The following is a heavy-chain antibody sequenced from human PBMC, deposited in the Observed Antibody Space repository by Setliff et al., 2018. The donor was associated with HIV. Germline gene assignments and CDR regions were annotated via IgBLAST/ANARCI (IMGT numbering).Heavy chain of an antibody. V-gene: IGHV3-7*03. D-gene: IGHD6-6*01. CDR2: IKQDGSEK. CDR1: GFTFSSYW. J-gene: IGHJ5*02. CDR3: ARIPGSSSEGGWFDP. Sequence: LRLSCAASGFTFSSYWMSWVRQAPGKGLEWVAIIKQDGSEKYYVDSVKGRFTISRDDAKNSLFLQMNSLRADDTAVYYCARIPGSSSEGGWFDPWGQGTLVTVSS.